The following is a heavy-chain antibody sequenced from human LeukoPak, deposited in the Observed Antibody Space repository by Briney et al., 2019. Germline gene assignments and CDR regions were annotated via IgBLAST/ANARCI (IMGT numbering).Heavy chain of an antibody. Sequence: PSETLSLTCAVYGGSFSGYYWSWIRQPPGKGLEWIWEINHSGSTNYNLSLKSRVTISVDTSKNQFSLKLSSVTAADTAVYYCAHDSSGYDYYFDYWGQGTLVTVSS. J-gene: IGHJ4*02. V-gene: IGHV4-34*01. CDR1: GGSFSGYY. CDR2: INHSGST. CDR3: AHDSSGYDYYFDY. D-gene: IGHD3-22*01.